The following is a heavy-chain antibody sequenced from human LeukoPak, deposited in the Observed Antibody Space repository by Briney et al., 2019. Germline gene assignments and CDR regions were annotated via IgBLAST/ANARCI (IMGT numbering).Heavy chain of an antibody. CDR2: ISTDGSVT. CDR3: ARIGGSGSYSGHYFDH. D-gene: IGHD3-10*01. J-gene: IGHJ4*02. CDR1: GFSFSTYW. V-gene: IGHV3-74*01. Sequence: HPGGSLRLSCAGSGFSFSTYWMHWVRQAPGKGLVWVSRISTDGSVTSYADSVKGRFTISRDNAKNTMYLQMNSLRAEDTAVYYCARIGGSGSYSGHYFDHWGQGTLVTVSS.